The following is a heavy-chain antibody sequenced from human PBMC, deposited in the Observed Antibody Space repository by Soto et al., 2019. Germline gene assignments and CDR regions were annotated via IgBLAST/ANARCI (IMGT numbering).Heavy chain of an antibody. CDR3: ARAAKTYYYDSSGYYYTFDI. CDR2: IYCSGST. Sequence: QVQLQESGPGLVKPSQTLSLTCTVSGGSISSGDSYWSWIRQPPGRGLEWIGYIYCSGSTYYTPSLKSRVTISVDTSKNHFSLKLSSVTAADTAVYYCARAAKTYYYDSSGYYYTFDIWGQGTMVTVSS. D-gene: IGHD3-22*01. CDR1: GGSISSGDSY. V-gene: IGHV4-30-4*01. J-gene: IGHJ3*02.